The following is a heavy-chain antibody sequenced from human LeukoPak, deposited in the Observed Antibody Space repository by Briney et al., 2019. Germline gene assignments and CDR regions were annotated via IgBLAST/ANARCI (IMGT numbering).Heavy chain of an antibody. V-gene: IGHV3-30*18. CDR3: ANPGIAVAGSGGFDI. CDR2: ISYDGSNK. Sequence: GGSLRLSCAASGFTFSSYGMHWVRQAPGKGLEWVAVISYDGSNKYYADSVKGRFTISRDNSKNTLYLQMNSLRAEDTAVYYCANPGIAVAGSGGFDIWGQGTMVTVSS. CDR1: GFTFSSYG. D-gene: IGHD6-19*01. J-gene: IGHJ3*02.